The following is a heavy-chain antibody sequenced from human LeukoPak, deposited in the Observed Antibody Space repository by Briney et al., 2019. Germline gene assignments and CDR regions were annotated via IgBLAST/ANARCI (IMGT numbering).Heavy chain of an antibody. CDR3: ARSPSGLDCSGSSCYSIFGY. CDR2: IDWDDDK. D-gene: IGHD2-15*01. CDR1: GFSLSTRGMC. J-gene: IGHJ4*02. Sequence: SGPALVKPTQTLTLTCTFSGFSLSTRGMCVNWIRQPPGKPLEWLARIDWDDDKYYRTSLKTRLTISKDTSKNQVVLSMTNMDPVDTATYYCARSPSGLDCSGSSCYSIFGYWGQGSRVTVSS. V-gene: IGHV2-70*11.